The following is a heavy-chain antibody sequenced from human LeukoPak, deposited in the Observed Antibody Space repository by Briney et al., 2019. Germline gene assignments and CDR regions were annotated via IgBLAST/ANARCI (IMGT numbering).Heavy chain of an antibody. D-gene: IGHD4-23*01. J-gene: IGHJ3*02. CDR3: EKGRGDHGGAFDS. Sequence: PGGSLRLSCAASGFTFSSYDMSWVRQAPGKGLEWVSYISRSSSVTNYADSVEGRFTISRDNAKNSLFLQMNSLRAEDTAVYYCEKGRGDHGGAFDSWGQGTMVTVSS. CDR1: GFTFSSYD. V-gene: IGHV3-48*01. CDR2: ISRSSSVT.